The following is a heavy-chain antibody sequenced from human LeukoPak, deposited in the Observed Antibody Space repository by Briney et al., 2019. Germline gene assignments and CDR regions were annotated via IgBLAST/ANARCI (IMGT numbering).Heavy chain of an antibody. CDR3: ARIPGGSGYSSSWYGIGAFNI. CDR1: GFTFSSYW. Sequence: PGGSLRLSCAASGFTFSSYWMSWVRQAPGKGLEWVANIKQDGSEKYYVDSVKGRFTISRDNAKNSLYLQMNSLRAEDTAVYYCARIPGGSGYSSSWYGIGAFNIWGQGTMVTVSS. D-gene: IGHD6-13*01. V-gene: IGHV3-7*01. CDR2: IKQDGSEK. J-gene: IGHJ3*02.